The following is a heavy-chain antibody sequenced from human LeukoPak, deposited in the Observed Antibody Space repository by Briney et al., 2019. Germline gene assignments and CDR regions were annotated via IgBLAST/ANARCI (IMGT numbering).Heavy chain of an antibody. CDR1: GFTFSSYG. Sequence: GRSLRLSCAASGFTFSSYGMHWVRQAPGKGLEWVAVIGYDGSNKYYADSVKGRFTISRDNSKNTLYLQMNSLRAEDTAVYYCARGLDYGDFMVDWGQGTLVTVSS. D-gene: IGHD4-17*01. J-gene: IGHJ4*02. CDR2: IGYDGSNK. V-gene: IGHV3-33*01. CDR3: ARGLDYGDFMVD.